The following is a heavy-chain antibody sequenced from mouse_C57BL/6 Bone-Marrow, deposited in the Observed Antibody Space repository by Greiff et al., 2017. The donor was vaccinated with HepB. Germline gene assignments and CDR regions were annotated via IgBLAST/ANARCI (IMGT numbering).Heavy chain of an antibody. J-gene: IGHJ3*01. Sequence: VQLQQPGAELVMPGASVKLSCKASGYTFTSYWMPWVKQRPGQGLEWIGEIDPSDSYTNYNQQFKGKSTLTVDKSSSTAYMQLSSLTSEDSAVYYCARLRYYGSDAYWGQGTLVTVSA. D-gene: IGHD1-1*01. CDR2: IDPSDSYT. CDR3: ARLRYYGSDAY. V-gene: IGHV1-69*01. CDR1: GYTFTSYW.